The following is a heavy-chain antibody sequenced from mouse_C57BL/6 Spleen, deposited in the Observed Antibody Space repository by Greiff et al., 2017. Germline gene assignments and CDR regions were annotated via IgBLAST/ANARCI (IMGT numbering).Heavy chain of an antibody. D-gene: IGHD3-1*01. Sequence: VPLPQSGAELVRPGASVTLSCKASGYQFTDYEMPWVKQTPVHGLEWIGAIDPETGGTAYNQKFKGKAILTADKSSSTAYMELRSLTSEDAAVYYGTVQPGWFAYWGQGTLVTVSA. CDR2: IDPETGGT. CDR1: GYQFTDYE. J-gene: IGHJ3*01. CDR3: TVQPGWFAY. V-gene: IGHV1-15*01.